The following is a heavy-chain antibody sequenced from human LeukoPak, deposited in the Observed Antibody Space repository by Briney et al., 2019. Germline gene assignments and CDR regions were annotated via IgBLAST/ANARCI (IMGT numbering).Heavy chain of an antibody. CDR2: IYYSGST. D-gene: IGHD6-13*01. Sequence: SQTLSLTCTVSGGSISSGDYYWNWIRQPPGKGLEWIGYIYYSGSTNYNPSLKSRVTISVDTSKNQFSLRLSSVTAADTAVYCCVRRVAAAGHFDYWGQGTLVTVSS. CDR3: VRRVAAAGHFDY. CDR1: GGSISSGDYY. V-gene: IGHV4-30-4*01. J-gene: IGHJ4*02.